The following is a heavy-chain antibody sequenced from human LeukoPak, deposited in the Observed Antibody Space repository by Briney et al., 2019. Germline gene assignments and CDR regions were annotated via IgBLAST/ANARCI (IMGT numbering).Heavy chain of an antibody. J-gene: IGHJ5*02. V-gene: IGHV4-59*08. CDR2: IYYSGST. CDR1: GGSISSYY. Sequence: PSETLSLTCTVSGGSISSYYWSWIRQPPGKGLEWIGYIYYSGSTNYNPSLKSRVTISVDTSKNQFSLKLSSVTAADTAVYYCARHLSGSSWYPSGPENWFDPWGQGTLVTVSS. CDR3: ARHLSGSSWYPSGPENWFDP. D-gene: IGHD6-13*01.